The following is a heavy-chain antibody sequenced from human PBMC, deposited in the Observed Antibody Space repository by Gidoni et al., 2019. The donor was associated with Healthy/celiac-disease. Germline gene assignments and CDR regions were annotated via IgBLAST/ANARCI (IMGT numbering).Heavy chain of an antibody. V-gene: IGHV3-30-3*01. J-gene: IGHJ4*02. CDR2: ISSDGRTN. CDR3: ARAPSRGSPTSFDY. CDR1: GCTCSCYA. Sequence: QVQLVESGGGVVQTGRSLRLSCAASGCTCSCYAMHWVRQDPGKGLEWVAVISSDGRTNSSADSVKGRFTISRDNSTTTLYLQMTSLRAEDTAVYYCARAPSRGSPTSFDYWGQGTLVTVSS. D-gene: IGHD1-26*01.